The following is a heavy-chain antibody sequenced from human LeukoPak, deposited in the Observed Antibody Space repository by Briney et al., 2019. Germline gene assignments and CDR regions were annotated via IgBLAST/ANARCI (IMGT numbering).Heavy chain of an antibody. J-gene: IGHJ4*02. V-gene: IGHV4-31*03. Sequence: SQTLSLTCTVSGGSISSGGYYWSWIRQHPGKGLEWIGYTYYSGSTYYNPSLKSRVTISVDTSKNQFSLKLSSVTAADTAVYYCARAHPSGSYVFDYWGQGTLVTVSS. CDR2: TYYSGST. D-gene: IGHD1-26*01. CDR1: GGSISSGGYY. CDR3: ARAHPSGSYVFDY.